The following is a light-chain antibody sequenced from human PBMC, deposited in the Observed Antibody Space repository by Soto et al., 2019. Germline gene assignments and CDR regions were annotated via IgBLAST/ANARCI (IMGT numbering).Light chain of an antibody. CDR3: QQYNDWPYT. Sequence: EIVLTQSPATLSLSPGERATLSCRATQSVSTYLAWYQQKLGQAPRLLIYDTSKRATGIPARFSGSGSGTDFTLTISNLEPEDVAVYYCQQYNDWPYTFGQGTKLEIK. J-gene: IGKJ2*01. CDR2: DTS. CDR1: QSVSTY. V-gene: IGKV3-11*01.